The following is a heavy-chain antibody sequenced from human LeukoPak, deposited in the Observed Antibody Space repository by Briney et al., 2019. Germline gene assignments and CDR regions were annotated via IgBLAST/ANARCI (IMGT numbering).Heavy chain of an antibody. CDR1: GFTFSDYS. V-gene: IGHV3-48*02. D-gene: IGHD2-21*01. Sequence: PGGALRLSCAASGFTFSDYSMNWVRQAPGKGRQWVSYISSSSSTIFYADSVKGRFAISRDNAKNSLFLQMNGLRDEDTALYYCARERVIADAGDGFDSWGQGTLVTVSS. J-gene: IGHJ4*02. CDR3: ARERVIADAGDGFDS. CDR2: ISSSSSTI.